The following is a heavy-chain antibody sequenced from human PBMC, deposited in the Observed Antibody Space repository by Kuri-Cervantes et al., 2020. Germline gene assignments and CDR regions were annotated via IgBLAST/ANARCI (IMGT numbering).Heavy chain of an antibody. Sequence: GGSLRLSCAASGFTFSSYSMNWVRQAPGKGLEWVSSISSSGSNIYYADSVKGRFTISRDNAKNSLFLQMNSLRVEDTAVYYCARDDYFDSSGYYPDDAFNIWGQGTTVTVSS. V-gene: IGHV3-21*03. CDR2: ISSSGSNI. D-gene: IGHD3-22*01. J-gene: IGHJ3*02. CDR1: GFTFSSYS. CDR3: ARDDYFDSSGYYPDDAFNI.